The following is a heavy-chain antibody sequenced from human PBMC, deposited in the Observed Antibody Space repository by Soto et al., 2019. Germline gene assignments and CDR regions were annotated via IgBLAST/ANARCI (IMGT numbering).Heavy chain of an antibody. V-gene: IGHV3-7*01. CDR1: GFTFSSYW. Sequence: PGGSLRLSCAASGFTFSSYWMSWVRQAPGKGLEWVANIKQDGSEKYYVDSVKGRFTISRDNAKNSLYLQMNSLRAEDTAVYYCARDNGDYGRPADYWGQGTPVTVSS. D-gene: IGHD4-17*01. CDR3: ARDNGDYGRPADY. J-gene: IGHJ4*02. CDR2: IKQDGSEK.